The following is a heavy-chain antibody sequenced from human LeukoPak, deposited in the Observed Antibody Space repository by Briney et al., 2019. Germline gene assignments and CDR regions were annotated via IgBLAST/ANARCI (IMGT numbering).Heavy chain of an antibody. D-gene: IGHD3-3*01. Sequence: ASVKVSCKASGYTFTGYYMHWVRQAPGQGLEWMGWINPNSGGTNYAQKFQGRVTMTRDTSISTAYMELSRLRSDDTAVYYCARELRYDFWSSSGAFDIWGQGTMVTISS. J-gene: IGHJ3*02. CDR2: INPNSGGT. V-gene: IGHV1-2*02. CDR1: GYTFTGYY. CDR3: ARELRYDFWSSSGAFDI.